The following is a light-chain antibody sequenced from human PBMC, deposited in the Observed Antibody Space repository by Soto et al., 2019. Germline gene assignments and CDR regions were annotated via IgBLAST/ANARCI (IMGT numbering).Light chain of an antibody. Sequence: ELLMTQSPATLSVSPGDRATLSCRASQSINSNLAWYQQQPGQAPRLLTYGASTRATAVADRLSGSGSGTDFTLTITRLQSDDFGVYFCQQYSDWPSTFGQGTRLEIK. CDR2: GAS. CDR3: QQYSDWPST. CDR1: QSINSN. V-gene: IGKV3-15*01. J-gene: IGKJ5*01.